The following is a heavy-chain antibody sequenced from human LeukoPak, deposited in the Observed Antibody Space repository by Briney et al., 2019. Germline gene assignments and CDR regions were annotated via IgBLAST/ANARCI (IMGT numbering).Heavy chain of an antibody. Sequence: SQTLSLTCTVSGGSLSSGGYYWSWIRQHPGKGLEWIGYINYSGTTYYNPSLKSRVTISVDTSKNQFSLKLSSVTAADTAVYYCARDALVTGGYWFDPWGQGTLVTVSS. J-gene: IGHJ5*02. CDR2: INYSGTT. CDR3: ARDALVTGGYWFDP. D-gene: IGHD7-27*01. V-gene: IGHV4-31*03. CDR1: GGSLSSGGYY.